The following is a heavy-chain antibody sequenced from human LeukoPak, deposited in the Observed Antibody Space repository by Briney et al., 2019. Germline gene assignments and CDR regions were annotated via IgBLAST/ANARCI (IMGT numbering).Heavy chain of an antibody. CDR2: IYYSGST. V-gene: IGHV4-59*01. CDR3: ARALNDYGDYLDY. Sequence: KPSETLSLTCTVSGGSISSYYWSWIRQPPGKGLERIGYIYYSGSTNYNPSLKSRVTISVDTSKNQFSLKLSSVTAADTAVYYCARALNDYGDYLDYWGQGTLVTVSS. D-gene: IGHD4-17*01. CDR1: GGSISSYY. J-gene: IGHJ4*02.